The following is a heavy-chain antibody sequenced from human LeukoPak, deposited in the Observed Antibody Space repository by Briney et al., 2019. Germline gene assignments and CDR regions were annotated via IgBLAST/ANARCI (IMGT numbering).Heavy chain of an antibody. V-gene: IGHV1-3*01. CDR1: GHTFTSYA. D-gene: IGHD6-19*01. CDR2: INAGNGNT. Sequence: GASVKVSCKASGHTFTSYAMHWVRQAPGQRLEWMGWINAGNGNTKYSQKFQGRVTITRDTSASTAYMELSSLRSEDTAVYCCARSSVAVTIFDYWGQGTLVTVSS. J-gene: IGHJ4*02. CDR3: ARSSVAVTIFDY.